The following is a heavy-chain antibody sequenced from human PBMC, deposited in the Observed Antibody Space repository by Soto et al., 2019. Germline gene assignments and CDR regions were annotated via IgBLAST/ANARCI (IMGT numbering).Heavy chain of an antibody. Sequence: QLQLQESGPGLVKTSETQSLTCTVAGGTISRSSYYWGWIRQPPGKGLEWIGRIYYSGSTYYNPSLKSRVTISVDPSKNQFSLKLSSVTAADTAVYYCATLWGQDWGQGTLVTVSS. CDR2: IYYSGST. D-gene: IGHD3-10*01. J-gene: IGHJ4*02. V-gene: IGHV4-39*01. CDR3: ATLWGQD. CDR1: GGTISRSSYY.